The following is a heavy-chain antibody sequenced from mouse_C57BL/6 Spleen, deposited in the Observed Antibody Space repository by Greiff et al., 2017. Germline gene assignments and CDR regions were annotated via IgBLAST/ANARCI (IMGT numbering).Heavy chain of an antibody. CDR2: ISSGSSTI. J-gene: IGHJ3*01. CDR1: GFTFSDYG. V-gene: IGHV5-17*01. D-gene: IGHD1-1*01. Sequence: EVKLVESGGGLVKPGGSLKLSCAASGFTFSDYGMHWVRQAPEKGLEWVAYISSGSSTIYYADTVKGRFTISRDNAKNTLCLQMTSLRSEDTAMYYCARGYYGSSWFAYWGQGTLVTVSA. CDR3: ARGYYGSSWFAY.